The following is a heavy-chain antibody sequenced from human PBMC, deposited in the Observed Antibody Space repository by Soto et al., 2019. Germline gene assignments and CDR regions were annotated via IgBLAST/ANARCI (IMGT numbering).Heavy chain of an antibody. CDR2: IYYSGST. CDR3: ARGWEMATIT. V-gene: IGHV4-31*03. J-gene: IGHJ5*02. Sequence: SETLSLTCTVSGGSISRGGYYWTWIRQHPGKGLEWIGYIYYSGSTYYNPSLKSRLTISLDTSKNQFSLKLSSVTAADTAVYYCARGWEMATITWGQGTLVTVSS. CDR1: GGSISRGGYY. D-gene: IGHD5-12*01.